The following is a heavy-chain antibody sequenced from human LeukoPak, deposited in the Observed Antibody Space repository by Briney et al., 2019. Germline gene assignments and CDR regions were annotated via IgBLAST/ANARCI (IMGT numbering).Heavy chain of an antibody. CDR3: ARANFLYCSSTTCLFDY. CDR2: INPNDGDT. CDR1: GYTFTDYY. Sequence: ASVKVSCKAPGYTFTDYYMHWVRQAPGQGFEWMGWINPNDGDTNYAQKFQGRVTMTRDTSISTAHMEVSRLRSDDTAVYYCARANFLYCSSTTCLFDYWGQGTLVTVSS. D-gene: IGHD2-2*01. V-gene: IGHV1-2*02. J-gene: IGHJ4*02.